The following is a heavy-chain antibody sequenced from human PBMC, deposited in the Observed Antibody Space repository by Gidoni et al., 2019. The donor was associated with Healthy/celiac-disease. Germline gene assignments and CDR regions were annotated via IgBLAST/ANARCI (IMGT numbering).Heavy chain of an antibody. V-gene: IGHV3-23*01. CDR1: GFNDSSYA. CDR2: ISGSGCSS. CDR3: AKVRKRELLHHYYGMDV. Sequence: EVQLLESGGGVVQPGGSLRLSCAAYGFNDSSYAMSWVRQCPGKGQEWVSAISGSGCSSYYADSVKGRYTISRDNSKNTLYLQMNSMRAEDTDVYYCAKVRKRELLHHYYGMDVWGQGTTVTVSS. J-gene: IGHJ6*02. D-gene: IGHD1-26*01.